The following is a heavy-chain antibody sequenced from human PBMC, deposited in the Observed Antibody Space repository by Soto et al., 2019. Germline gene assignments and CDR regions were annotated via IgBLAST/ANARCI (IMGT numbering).Heavy chain of an antibody. CDR2: IYATGTT. D-gene: IGHD1-1*01. CDR3: VRDGTKTLRDWFDP. V-gene: IGHV4-4*07. J-gene: IGHJ5*02. Sequence: SETLSLTCTVSGASISGFYWSWIRKSAGKGLEWIGRIYATGTTDYNPSLKSRVMMSVDTSKKQFSLKLRSETAADTAVYYCVRDGTKTLRDWFDPWGQGISVTVSS. CDR1: GASISGFY.